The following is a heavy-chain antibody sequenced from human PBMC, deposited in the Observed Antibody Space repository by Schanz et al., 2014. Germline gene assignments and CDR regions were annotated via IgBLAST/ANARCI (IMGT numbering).Heavy chain of an antibody. J-gene: IGHJ3*02. V-gene: IGHV3-66*01. CDR2: IGTSGGT. CDR1: GFTLNNAW. CDR3: AKSDAFDI. Sequence: EVQLVESGGGLVKPGGSLRLSCATSGFTLNNAWMNWVRQAPGKGLEWVSTIGTSGGTNYAESVKGRFTISRDNSKNTLYLQMNSLRAEDTAVYYCAKSDAFDIWGQGTLVTVSS.